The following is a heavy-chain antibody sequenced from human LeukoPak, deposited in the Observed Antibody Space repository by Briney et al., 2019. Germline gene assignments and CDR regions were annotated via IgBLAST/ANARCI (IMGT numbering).Heavy chain of an antibody. CDR2: IKHDESEK. CDR1: GFTLSSYW. CDR3: ARDNGGSLDH. Sequence: GGSLRLSCAASGFTLSSYWMAWVRQAPGKGLEWVANIKHDESEKYYAESVRGRFTISRENVKNSLYLQMNSLRAEDTALYYCARDNGGSLDHWGQGTLLTVSS. V-gene: IGHV3-7*03. J-gene: IGHJ4*02. D-gene: IGHD4-23*01.